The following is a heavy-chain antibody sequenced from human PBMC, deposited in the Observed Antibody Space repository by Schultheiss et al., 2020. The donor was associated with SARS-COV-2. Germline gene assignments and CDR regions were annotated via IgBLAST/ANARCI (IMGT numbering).Heavy chain of an antibody. Sequence: GGSLRLSCAASGFTFSSYAMSWVRQAPGKGLEWVSAISGSGGSTYYADSVKGRFIISRDNSKNTLYLQMNSLRAEDTAVYYCARVPGTPGRGIDYWGQGTLVTVSS. CDR3: ARVPGTPGRGIDY. CDR2: ISGSGGST. CDR1: GFTFSSYA. V-gene: IGHV3-23*01. D-gene: IGHD1-1*01. J-gene: IGHJ4*02.